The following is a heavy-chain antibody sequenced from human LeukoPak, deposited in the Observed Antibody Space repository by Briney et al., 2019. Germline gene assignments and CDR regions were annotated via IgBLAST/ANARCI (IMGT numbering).Heavy chain of an antibody. J-gene: IGHJ6*04. V-gene: IGHV3-48*04. D-gene: IGHD3-10*02. CDR2: ISSSGSTI. Sequence: AGGSLRLSCAASGFTFNSYSMNWVRQAPGKGLEWVSYISSSGSTIYYADSVKGRFTISRDNAKNSLYLQMNSLRAEGTAVYYCAELGITMIGGVWGKGTTVTISS. CDR1: GFTFNSYS. CDR3: AELGITMIGGV.